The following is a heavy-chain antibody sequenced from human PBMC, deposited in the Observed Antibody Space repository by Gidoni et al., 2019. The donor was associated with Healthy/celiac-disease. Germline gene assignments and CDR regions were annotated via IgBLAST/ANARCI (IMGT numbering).Heavy chain of an antibody. J-gene: IGHJ4*02. Sequence: EVQLVQSGAEGKKPGESRRISCKGSGYSFTSTWISWVRQMPGKGLEWMGRIDPSYSYTNYSPSFQGHVTISADKSISTAYLQWSSLKASDTAMYYCARQRRGLYGDYDYFDYWGQGTLVTVSS. CDR1: GYSFTSTW. CDR3: ARQRRGLYGDYDYFDY. V-gene: IGHV5-10-1*03. D-gene: IGHD4-17*01. CDR2: IDPSYSYT.